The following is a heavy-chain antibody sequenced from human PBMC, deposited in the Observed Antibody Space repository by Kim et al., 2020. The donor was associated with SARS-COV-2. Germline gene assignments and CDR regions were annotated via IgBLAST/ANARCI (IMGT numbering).Heavy chain of an antibody. CDR3: ARDSCSSTSCYVYYYYGMDV. Sequence: ASVKVSCKASGYTFTSYGISWVRQAPGQGLEWMGWISAYNGNTNYAQKLQGRVTMTTDTSTSTAYMELRSLRSDDTAVYYCARDSCSSTSCYVYYYYGMDVWGQGTTVTVSS. CDR2: ISAYNGNT. J-gene: IGHJ6*02. CDR1: GYTFTSYG. V-gene: IGHV1-18*01. D-gene: IGHD2-2*01.